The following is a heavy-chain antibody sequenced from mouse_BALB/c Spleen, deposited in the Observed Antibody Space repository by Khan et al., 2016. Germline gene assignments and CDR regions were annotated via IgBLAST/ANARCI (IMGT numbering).Heavy chain of an antibody. CDR2: INTETGEP. D-gene: IGHD1-1*01. J-gene: IGHJ3*01. CDR3: SRGSHFGNSYPFAY. V-gene: IGHV9-2-1*01. CDR1: GYTFTDYS. Sequence: QIQLVQSGPELKKPGETVKISCKASGYTFTDYSMHWVRQAPGKGLKWMGWINTETGEPTYADDFKGRFAFSLETSARTAYLQINNLKNVDPATYFWSRGSHFGNSYPFAYWGQGTLVTVSA.